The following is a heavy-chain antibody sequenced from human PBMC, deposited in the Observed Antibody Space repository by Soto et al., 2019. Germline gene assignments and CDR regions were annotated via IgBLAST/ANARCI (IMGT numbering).Heavy chain of an antibody. CDR2: IRGFSPYT. D-gene: IGHD3-3*01. CDR3: AKDDGDDFWSGYYPHFDY. V-gene: IGHV3-23*01. J-gene: IGHJ4*02. CDR1: GFTFRTYT. Sequence: GGSLRLSCISSGFTFRTYTMNWVRQAPGKGLEWVSGIRGFSPYTFYAESVRGRFAISRDNSKNTLYLQMNSLRAEDTAVYYCAKDDGDDFWSGYYPHFDYWGQGTLVTVSS.